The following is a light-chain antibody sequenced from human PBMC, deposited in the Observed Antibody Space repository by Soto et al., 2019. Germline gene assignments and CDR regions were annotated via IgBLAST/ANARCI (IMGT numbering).Light chain of an antibody. CDR3: QQSNNWRSIT. Sequence: EIVMTQSPAILSVSPGERATLSCRASQSVRNNLAWYQQKPGQAPRLLIFDASTRATGIPARFSGSGSGTEFTLTISSLQSEDFAVYYCQQSNNWRSITFGQGTRLEIK. CDR1: QSVRNN. V-gene: IGKV3-15*01. CDR2: DAS. J-gene: IGKJ5*01.